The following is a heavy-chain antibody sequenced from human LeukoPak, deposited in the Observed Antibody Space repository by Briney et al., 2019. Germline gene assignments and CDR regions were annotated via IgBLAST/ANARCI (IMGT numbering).Heavy chain of an antibody. V-gene: IGHV3-66*01. Sequence: GGSLRRSCAASGFTVSSNYMSWVRQAPGKGLEWGSVIYSGGSTYYADSVKGRFTISRDNSKNTLYLQMNSLRAEDTAVYYCARRNWGGYYFDYWGQGTLVTVSS. CDR2: IYSGGST. J-gene: IGHJ4*02. CDR3: ARRNWGGYYFDY. CDR1: GFTVSSNY. D-gene: IGHD7-27*01.